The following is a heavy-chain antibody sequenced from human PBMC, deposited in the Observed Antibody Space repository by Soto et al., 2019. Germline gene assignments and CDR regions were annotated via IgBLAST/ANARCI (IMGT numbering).Heavy chain of an antibody. Sequence: SETLSLTCTVSGGSISSYYWSWIRQPPGKGLEWIGYIYYSGSTNYNPSLKSRVTISVDTSKNQFSLKLSSVTAADTAVYYCARDRWGYCSGGSCPKFDYWGQGTLVT. CDR3: ARDRWGYCSGGSCPKFDY. CDR1: GGSISSYY. D-gene: IGHD2-15*01. V-gene: IGHV4-59*01. CDR2: IYYSGST. J-gene: IGHJ4*02.